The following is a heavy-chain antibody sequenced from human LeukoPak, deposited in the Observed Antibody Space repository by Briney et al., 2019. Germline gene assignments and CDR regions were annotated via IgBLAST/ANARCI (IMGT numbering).Heavy chain of an antibody. CDR1: GGSISSGGYS. V-gene: IGHV4-30-2*01. D-gene: IGHD4-17*01. CDR3: ARHPTVTTTSGFDY. Sequence: SETLSLTCAVSGGSISSGGYSWSWIRQPPGKGLEWIGYIYHSGSTYYNPSLKSRVTISVDTSKNQFSLKLSSVTAADTAVYYCARHPTVTTTSGFDYWGQGTLVTVSS. J-gene: IGHJ4*02. CDR2: IYHSGST.